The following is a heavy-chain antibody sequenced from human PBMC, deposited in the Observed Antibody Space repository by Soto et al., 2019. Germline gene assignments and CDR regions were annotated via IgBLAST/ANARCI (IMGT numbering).Heavy chain of an antibody. CDR1: GGSISSYY. Sequence: SETLSLTCTVSGGSISSYYWSWIRQPPGKGLEWIGYIYYSGSTNYNPSLKSRVTISVDTSKNQFSLKLSSVTAADTAVYYCAREGVIAVAENDAFDIWGQGTMVTVSS. V-gene: IGHV4-59*01. CDR2: IYYSGST. D-gene: IGHD6-19*01. J-gene: IGHJ3*02. CDR3: AREGVIAVAENDAFDI.